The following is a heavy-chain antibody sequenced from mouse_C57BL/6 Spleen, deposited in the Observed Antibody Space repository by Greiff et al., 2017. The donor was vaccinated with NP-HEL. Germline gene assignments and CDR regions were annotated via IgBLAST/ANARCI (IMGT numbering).Heavy chain of an antibody. CDR3: ARWDWDWDFDV. J-gene: IGHJ1*03. V-gene: IGHV5-12*01. CDR2: ISNGGGST. D-gene: IGHD4-1*01. Sequence: EVQLVESGGGLVQPGGSLKLSCAASGFTFSDYYMYWVRQTPEKRLEWVAYISNGGGSTYYPDTVKGRFTISRDNAKNTLYLQMSRLKSEDTAMYYCARWDWDWDFDVWGTGTTVTVSS. CDR1: GFTFSDYY.